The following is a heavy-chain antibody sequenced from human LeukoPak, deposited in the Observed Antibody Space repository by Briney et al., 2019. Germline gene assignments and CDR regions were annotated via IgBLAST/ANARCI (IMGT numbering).Heavy chain of an antibody. CDR1: GFTFSNYA. V-gene: IGHV3-23*01. CDR2: ISFTGGTT. CDR3: STSRPLQSFDC. J-gene: IGHJ4*02. Sequence: PGGSLRLPCAASGFTFSNYAMSLVRQAPGKGLEWVSLISFTGGTTYYADSVKGRFTISRDNSENTLYLQMKSLGAEDTAVYYCSTSRPLQSFDCWGQGTLVTVSS. D-gene: IGHD4-11*01.